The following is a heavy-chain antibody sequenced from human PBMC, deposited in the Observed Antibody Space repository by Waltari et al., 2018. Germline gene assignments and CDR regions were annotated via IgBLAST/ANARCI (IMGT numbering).Heavy chain of an antibody. CDR3: TTGLLGIAAAGTGYYYYGMDV. J-gene: IGHJ6*02. D-gene: IGHD6-13*01. CDR2: IKSKTDGGTT. CDR1: GFTFSNAW. V-gene: IGHV3-15*07. Sequence: EVQLVESGGGLVKPGGSLRLSCAASGFTFSNAWMNWVRQAPGKGLEWVGRIKSKTDGGTTDYAAPVKGRFTISRDDSKNTLYLQMNSLKTEDTAVYYCTTGLLGIAAAGTGYYYYGMDVWGQGTTVTVSS.